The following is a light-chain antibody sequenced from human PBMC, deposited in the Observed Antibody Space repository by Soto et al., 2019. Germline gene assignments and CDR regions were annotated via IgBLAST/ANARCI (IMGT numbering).Light chain of an antibody. Sequence: LPQSPDSLAVSLGERATLSCRASQSVSTYLAWYQQRPGQAPRLLIYDASYRATDIPPRFSGSGSGTDFTLTISRLEPEDFAVYFCQQYATSPLASGGGVKVDIK. J-gene: IGKJ4*01. CDR3: QQYATSPLA. V-gene: IGKV3-11*01. CDR2: DAS. CDR1: QSVSTY.